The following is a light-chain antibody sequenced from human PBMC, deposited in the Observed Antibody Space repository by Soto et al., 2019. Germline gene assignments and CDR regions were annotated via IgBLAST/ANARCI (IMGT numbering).Light chain of an antibody. Sequence: QSALTQPASVSGSPGQSITISCTGTSSVVGGYNFVSWYQQYPGKAPKLMIYDVTSRPSGISNRFSGSKSGNTASPTISGLQAEDEADYYCSSYTSSSTLRVFGGGTKLTVL. CDR2: DVT. CDR3: SSYTSSSTLRV. V-gene: IGLV2-14*01. CDR1: SSVVGGYNF. J-gene: IGLJ3*02.